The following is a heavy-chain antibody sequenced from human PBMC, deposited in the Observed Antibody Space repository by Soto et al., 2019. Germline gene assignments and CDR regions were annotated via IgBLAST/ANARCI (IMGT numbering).Heavy chain of an antibody. V-gene: IGHV4-28*03. Sequence: SETLSLTCTVSGYSLSRNSWWGWIRQPPGKELEWIGYMSSSGLTYYNPSLESRVTTSLDTSKNQFSLNLSSVTAVDTAVYYCARVKDGNWFDSWGQGTLVTVSS. CDR3: ARVKDGNWFDS. CDR1: GYSLSRNSW. J-gene: IGHJ5*01. CDR2: MSSSGLT.